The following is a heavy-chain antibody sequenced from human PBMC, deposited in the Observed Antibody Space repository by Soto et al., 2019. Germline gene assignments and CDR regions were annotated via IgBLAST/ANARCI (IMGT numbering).Heavy chain of an antibody. CDR1: GFTFSSYA. D-gene: IGHD2-15*01. Sequence: EVQLLESGGGLVQPGGSLRLSCAASGFTFSSYAMSWVRQAPGKGLEWVPAISGSGGSTYYADSVKGRFTISRDNSKNTLYLQMNSLRAEDTAVYYCAKDGCSGGSCYTQEAYFDYWGQGTLVTVSS. CDR3: AKDGCSGGSCYTQEAYFDY. J-gene: IGHJ4*02. V-gene: IGHV3-23*01. CDR2: ISGSGGST.